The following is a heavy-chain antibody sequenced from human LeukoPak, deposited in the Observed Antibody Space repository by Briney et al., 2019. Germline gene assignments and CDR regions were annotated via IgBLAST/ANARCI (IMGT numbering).Heavy chain of an antibody. CDR3: ARDNEVAARSFDY. V-gene: IGHV4-59*12. D-gene: IGHD6-6*01. CDR2: IYYSGST. J-gene: IGHJ4*02. Sequence: SETLSLTCTVSGGSIRSYYWSWIRQPPGKGLEWIGYIYYSGSTNYNPSLKSRVTMSVDTSKNQFSLKLSSVTAADTAMYYCARDNEVAARSFDYWGQGTLVTVSS. CDR1: GGSIRSYY.